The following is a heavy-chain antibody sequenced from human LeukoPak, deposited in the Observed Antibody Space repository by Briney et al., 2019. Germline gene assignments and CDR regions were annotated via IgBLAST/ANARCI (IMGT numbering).Heavy chain of an antibody. CDR3: AKGLLTKTHGISWDPFDS. CDR1: GFTFSGYA. V-gene: IGHV3-23*01. CDR2: ISGPGSTT. Sequence: GGSLRLSCAASGFTFSGYAMTWVRQAPGKGLEWVATISGPGSTTYYADSVTGRFTISRDNSQNTLYLQMNSQRAEDTAIYYCAKGLLTKTHGISWDPFDSWGQGTLVSVSS. D-gene: IGHD6-13*01. J-gene: IGHJ4*02.